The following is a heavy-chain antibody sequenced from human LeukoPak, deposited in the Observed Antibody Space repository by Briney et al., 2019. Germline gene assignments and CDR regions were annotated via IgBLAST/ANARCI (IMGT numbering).Heavy chain of an antibody. D-gene: IGHD1-26*01. J-gene: IGHJ4*03. CDR1: GLTVSSYA. CDR2: IIGSAANT. V-gene: IGHV3-23*01. CDR3: ARDLSIVGETRGGYFDY. Sequence: PGESLRLSCGASGLTVSSYAMSWVRQAPGKGLEWVSTIIGSAANTYYADSVKGRFTISRDNSKNTLYLRANSLRAEDTAVYYCARDLSIVGETRGGYFDYWGQGTLVTVSS.